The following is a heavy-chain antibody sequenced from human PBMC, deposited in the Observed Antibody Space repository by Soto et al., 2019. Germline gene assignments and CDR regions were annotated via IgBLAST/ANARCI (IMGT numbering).Heavy chain of an antibody. D-gene: IGHD3-10*01. V-gene: IGHV4-59*01. CDR2: IYYSGST. Sequence: SETLSLTCTVSGGSISSYYWSWIRQPPGKGLEWIGYIYYSGSTNYNPSLKSRVTISVDTSKNQFSLKLSSVTAADTAVYYCARDNGPYGSGSYYIRYWGQGTLVTVSS. CDR3: ARDNGPYGSGSYYIRY. CDR1: GGSISSYY. J-gene: IGHJ4*02.